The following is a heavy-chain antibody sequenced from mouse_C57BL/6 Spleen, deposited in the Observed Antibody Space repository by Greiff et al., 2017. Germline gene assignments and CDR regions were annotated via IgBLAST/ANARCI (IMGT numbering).Heavy chain of an antibody. CDR2: IDPSDSYT. V-gene: IGHV1-50*01. CDR3: AVRSGSSYGY. J-gene: IGHJ2*01. D-gene: IGHD1-1*01. Sequence: QVQLKQPGAELVKPGASVKLSCKASGYTFTSYWLQWVKQRPGQGLEWIGEIDPSDSYTNYNQKFKGKATLTVDTSSSTAYMQLSSLTSEDSAVYYCAVRSGSSYGYWGQGTTLTVSS. CDR1: GYTFTSYW.